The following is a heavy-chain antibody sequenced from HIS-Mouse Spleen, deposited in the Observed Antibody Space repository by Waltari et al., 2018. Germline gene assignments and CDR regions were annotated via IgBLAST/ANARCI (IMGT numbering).Heavy chain of an antibody. CDR2: INPILGIA. D-gene: IGHD6-13*01. CDR3: ARHPEIAAAVGAFDI. CDR1: GGTFSSYA. V-gene: IGHV1-69*04. Sequence: QVQLVQSGAEVKKPGSSVKVSCKASGGTFSSYALIWVLQAPGQGLEWMGRINPILGIANYAQKVQGRVTITADKSTSTAYMELSSLRSEDTAVYYCARHPEIAAAVGAFDIWGQGTMVTVSS. J-gene: IGHJ3*02.